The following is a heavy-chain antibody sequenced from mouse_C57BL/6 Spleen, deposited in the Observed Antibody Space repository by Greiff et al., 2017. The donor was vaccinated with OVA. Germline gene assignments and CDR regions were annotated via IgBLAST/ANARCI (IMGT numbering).Heavy chain of an antibody. J-gene: IGHJ3*01. V-gene: IGHV1-76*01. D-gene: IGHD3-3*01. CDR1: GYTFTDYY. Sequence: VQLQESGAELVRPGASVKLSCKASGYTFTDYYINWVKQRPGQGLEWIARIYPGSGNTYYNEKFKGKATLTAEKSSSTAYMQLSSLTSEDSAVYFCARQRGTSGFAYWGQGTLVTVSA. CDR2: IYPGSGNT. CDR3: ARQRGTSGFAY.